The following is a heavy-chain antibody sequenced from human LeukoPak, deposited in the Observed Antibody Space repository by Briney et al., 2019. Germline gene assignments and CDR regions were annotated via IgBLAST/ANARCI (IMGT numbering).Heavy chain of an antibody. Sequence: PGRSLRLSCAASRLTFSSYAMHWVRQAPGEGLEWVAVVSYDGGHKFYADSVKGRFTISRDTSSNTLYLQMNSLRAEDTAVYYCAAEYCSGGSCYTGHSGHDYWGQGTLVTVS. J-gene: IGHJ4*02. D-gene: IGHD2-15*01. CDR1: RLTFSSYA. V-gene: IGHV3-30*04. CDR3: AAEYCSGGSCYTGHSGHDY. CDR2: VSYDGGHK.